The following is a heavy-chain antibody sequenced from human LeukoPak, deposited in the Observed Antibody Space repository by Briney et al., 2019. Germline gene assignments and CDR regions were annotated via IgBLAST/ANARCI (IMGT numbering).Heavy chain of an antibody. Sequence: GGSLRLSCAASGFTFSSYAMHWVRQAPGKGLEWVAVISYDGSNKYYADSVRGRFTISRDNSKNTLYLQMNSLRAEDTAVYYCARDKAAGSFWYFDLWGRGTLVTVSS. CDR1: GFTFSSYA. J-gene: IGHJ2*01. CDR2: ISYDGSNK. CDR3: ARDKAAGSFWYFDL. D-gene: IGHD6-13*01. V-gene: IGHV3-30-3*01.